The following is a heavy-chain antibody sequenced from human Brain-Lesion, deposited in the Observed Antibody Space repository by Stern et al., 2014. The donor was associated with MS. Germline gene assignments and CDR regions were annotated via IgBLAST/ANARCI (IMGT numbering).Heavy chain of an antibody. CDR3: ARAHVDTWDWFDP. CDR1: GFTFSTYW. J-gene: IGHJ5*02. CDR2: INGDGSRT. V-gene: IGHV3-74*01. Sequence: EVPLVESGGDLVQPGGSLRLSCTASGFTFSTYWMHWVRQAPGKGLVWVSRINGDGSRTSYADSVKGRFTISRDNAKNTLYVQMNSLRVEDTAVYYCARAHVDTWDWFDPWGQGTLVTVSS. D-gene: IGHD5-18*01.